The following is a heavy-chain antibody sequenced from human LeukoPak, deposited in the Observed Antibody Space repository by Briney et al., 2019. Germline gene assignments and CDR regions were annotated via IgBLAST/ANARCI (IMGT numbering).Heavy chain of an antibody. J-gene: IGHJ3*02. CDR3: ARASYYGSGSYYNVQAFDI. D-gene: IGHD3-10*01. CDR1: GFTFSSYS. V-gene: IGHV3-21*01. CDR2: ISSSSSYI. Sequence: PGGSLRLSCAASGFTFSSYSMNWVRQAPGKGLEWVSSISSSSSYIYYADSVKGRFTISRDSAKNSLYLQMNSLRAEDTAVYYCARASYYGSGSYYNVQAFDIWGQGTMVTVSS.